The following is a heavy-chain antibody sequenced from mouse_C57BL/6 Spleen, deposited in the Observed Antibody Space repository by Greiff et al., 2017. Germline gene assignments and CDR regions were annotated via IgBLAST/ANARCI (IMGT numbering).Heavy chain of an antibody. CDR1: GYTFTSYW. D-gene: IGHD3-3*01. J-gene: IGHJ2*01. CDR2: IYPGSGST. CDR3: ARRGWDYYFGC. Sequence: QVQLQQPGAELVKPGASVKMSCKASGYTFTSYWITWVKQRPGQGLEWIGVIYPGSGSTNYNEKFKSKATLAVYTSSSTAYMQRSSLTSEVSSVYYCARRGWDYYFGCWGQGTTLTVSS. V-gene: IGHV1-55*01.